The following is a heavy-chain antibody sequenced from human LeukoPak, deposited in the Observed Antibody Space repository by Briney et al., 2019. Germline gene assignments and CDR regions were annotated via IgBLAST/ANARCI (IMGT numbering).Heavy chain of an antibody. CDR1: GFTFSSYG. D-gene: IGHD1-26*01. Sequence: GGSLRLSCAASGFTFSSYGMHWVRQAPGKGLEWVAVIWYDGSNKYYADSVKGRFTISRDNSKNTLYLQMNSLRAEDTAVYYCAKEPVSRSMRYYFDYWGQGTLVTVSS. V-gene: IGHV3-33*06. J-gene: IGHJ4*02. CDR2: IWYDGSNK. CDR3: AKEPVSRSMRYYFDY.